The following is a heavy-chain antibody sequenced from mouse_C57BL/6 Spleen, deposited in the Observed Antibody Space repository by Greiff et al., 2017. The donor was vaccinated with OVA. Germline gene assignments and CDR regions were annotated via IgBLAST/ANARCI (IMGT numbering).Heavy chain of an antibody. CDR3: ARGGDSSGYAPADY. CDR1: GFNIKDYY. Sequence: VQLKESGAELVKPGASVKLSCTASGFNIKDYYMHWVKQRTEQGLEWIGRIDPEDGETKYAQKFKGKATITADTSSNTAYLQLSSLTSEDTAVYYCARGGDSSGYAPADYWGQGTTLTVSS. J-gene: IGHJ2*01. D-gene: IGHD3-2*02. V-gene: IGHV14-2*01. CDR2: IDPEDGET.